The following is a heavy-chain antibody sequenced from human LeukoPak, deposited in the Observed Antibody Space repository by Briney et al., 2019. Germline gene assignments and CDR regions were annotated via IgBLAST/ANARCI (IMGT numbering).Heavy chain of an antibody. CDR3: ARATWDPNYYYYMDV. D-gene: IGHD1-26*01. CDR1: GLTFSRYS. Sequence: GGSLRLSCAASGLTFSRYSMNWVRQAPGKGLEWVSSISSSSSYIYYADSVKGRFTISRDNAKNSLFLQMNSLRAEDTAVYFCARATWDPNYYYYMDVWGKGTTVTISS. J-gene: IGHJ6*03. CDR2: ISSSSSYI. V-gene: IGHV3-21*01.